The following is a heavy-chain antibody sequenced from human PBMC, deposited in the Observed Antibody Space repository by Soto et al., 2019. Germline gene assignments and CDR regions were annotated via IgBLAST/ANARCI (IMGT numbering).Heavy chain of an antibody. J-gene: IGHJ6*02. Sequence: LRLSCAASGFTFSSYAMHWVRQAPGKGLEWVAVISYDGSNKYYADSVKGRFTISRDNSKNTLYLQMNSLRAEDTAVYYCAREGGSSWYYYYYGMDVWGQGTTVTVSS. CDR3: AREGGSSWYYYYYGMDV. D-gene: IGHD6-13*01. CDR1: GFTFSSYA. V-gene: IGHV3-30-3*01. CDR2: ISYDGSNK.